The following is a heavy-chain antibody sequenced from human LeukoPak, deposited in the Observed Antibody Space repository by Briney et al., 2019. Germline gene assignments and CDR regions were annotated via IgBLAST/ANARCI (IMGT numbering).Heavy chain of an antibody. D-gene: IGHD1-26*01. Sequence: SETLSLTCTVSGGSISSYYWSWIRQPAGKGLEWIGRIYTSGSTNYNPSLKSRVTISVDTSKNQFSLKLSSVTAADTAVYYCARSAGAIPYYYYYYMDVWGKGTTVTVSS. CDR2: IYTSGST. V-gene: IGHV4-4*07. CDR1: GGSISSYY. J-gene: IGHJ6*03. CDR3: ARSAGAIPYYYYYYMDV.